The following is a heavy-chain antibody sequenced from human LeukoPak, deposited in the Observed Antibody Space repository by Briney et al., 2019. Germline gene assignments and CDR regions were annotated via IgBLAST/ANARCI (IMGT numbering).Heavy chain of an antibody. V-gene: IGHV7-4-1*01. J-gene: IGHJ4*02. D-gene: IGHD3-10*01. CDR2: INTNTGDP. Sequence: GASVKVSCKTSGYTFSDYTINWGRQAPGQGLEWMGWINTNTGDPAYARDFRGRCFLSVDTSVNTAYLEISGLKTEDTAVYYCARSSRGVIGLLDYWGQGARSPSPQ. CDR1: GYTFSDYT. CDR3: ARSSRGVIGLLDY.